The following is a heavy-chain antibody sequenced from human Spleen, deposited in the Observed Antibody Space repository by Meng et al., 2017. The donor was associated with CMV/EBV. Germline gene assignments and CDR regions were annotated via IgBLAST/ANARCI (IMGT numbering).Heavy chain of an antibody. CDR1: GGSISSSSYY. V-gene: IGHV4-39*07. Sequence: SETLSLTCTVSGGSISSSSYYWSWIRQPPGKGLEWIGEINHSGSTNYNPSLKSRVTISVDTSKNQFSLKLSSVTAADTAVYYCARGRRRLLLSNYYGMDVWGQGTTVTVSS. CDR2: INHSGST. CDR3: ARGRRRLLLSNYYGMDV. J-gene: IGHJ6*02. D-gene: IGHD2/OR15-2a*01.